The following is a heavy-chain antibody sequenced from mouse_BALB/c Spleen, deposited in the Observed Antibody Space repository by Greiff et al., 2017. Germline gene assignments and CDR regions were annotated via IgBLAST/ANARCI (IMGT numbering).Heavy chain of an antibody. Sequence: QVQLQQSGPELVKPGASVKISCKASGYSFTSYYIHWVKQRPGQGLEWIGWIFPGSGNTKYNEKFKGKATLTADTSSSTAYMQLSSLTSEDSAVYFCARRYGDDEAWFAYWGQGTLVTVSA. CDR3: ARRYGDDEAWFAY. D-gene: IGHD2-2*01. CDR1: GYSFTSYY. J-gene: IGHJ3*01. V-gene: IGHV1-66*01. CDR2: IFPGSGNT.